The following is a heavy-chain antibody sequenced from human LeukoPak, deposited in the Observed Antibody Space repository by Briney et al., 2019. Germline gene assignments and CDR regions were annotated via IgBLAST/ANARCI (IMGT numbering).Heavy chain of an antibody. J-gene: IGHJ4*02. D-gene: IGHD3-22*01. CDR1: GGSISSYY. CDR3: ARVGSHYYDSSGYYAFDY. CDR2: IYYSGST. V-gene: IGHV4-59*01. Sequence: SETLSLTCTVSGGSISSYYWSWIRQPPGKGLEWIGYIYYSGSTNYNPSLKSRVTISVDTSKNQFSLKLSSVTAADTAVYYCARVGSHYYDSSGYYAFDYWGQGTLVTVSS.